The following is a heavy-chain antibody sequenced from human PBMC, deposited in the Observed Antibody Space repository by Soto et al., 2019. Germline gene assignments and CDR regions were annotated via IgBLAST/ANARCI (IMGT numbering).Heavy chain of an antibody. D-gene: IGHD3-10*01. V-gene: IGHV3-23*01. J-gene: IGHJ6*02. CDR3: AKVIGGSESYWGGSHYYYALDV. CDR1: GFTFSDFA. Sequence: LRLSCAASGFTFSDFAMYWVRQAPGKGLEWVSVISGSDGSTYYADSVRGRFTISRDNSRNTVYLQMISLRAEDTAVYYCAKVIGGSESYWGGSHYYYALDVWGQGTTVTVSS. CDR2: ISGSDGST.